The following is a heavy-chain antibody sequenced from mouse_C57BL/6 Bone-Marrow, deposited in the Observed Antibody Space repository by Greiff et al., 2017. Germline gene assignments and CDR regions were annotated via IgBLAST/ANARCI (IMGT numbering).Heavy chain of an antibody. D-gene: IGHD1-1*01. V-gene: IGHV1-64*01. CDR3: AREYYGKGDY. CDR1: GYTFTSYW. Sequence: QVQLQQPGAELLKPGASVKLSCKASGYTFTSYWMHWVKQRPGQGLEWIGMIHPNSGSTNYDEKFKSKATLTVDKSSSTAYMQLSSLTSEDSAVYYCAREYYGKGDYWGQGTTLTVSS. CDR2: IHPNSGST. J-gene: IGHJ2*01.